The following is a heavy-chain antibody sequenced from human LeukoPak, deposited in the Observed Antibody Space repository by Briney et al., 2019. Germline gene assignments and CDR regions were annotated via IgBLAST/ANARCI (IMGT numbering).Heavy chain of an antibody. D-gene: IGHD6-13*01. J-gene: IGHJ4*02. CDR1: GFTFSSYA. CDR3: AKSSSWTYHYLDY. Sequence: GGSLTLSCAASGFTFSSYAMSWVRRAPAKGLEGVSAIRGSGGSTYYADSVKGRFTISRDNSMNTLSLQMNSLRAEDTALYYCAKSSSWTYHYLDYWGQGALVTVSS. V-gene: IGHV3-23*01. CDR2: IRGSGGST.